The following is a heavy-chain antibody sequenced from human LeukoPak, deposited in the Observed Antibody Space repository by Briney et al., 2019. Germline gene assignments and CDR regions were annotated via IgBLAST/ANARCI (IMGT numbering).Heavy chain of an antibody. D-gene: IGHD3-9*01. J-gene: IGHJ4*02. CDR2: IYYSGST. CDR3: ARSLTGGGGNY. Sequence: SETLSLTCTVSGGSISSYYWSWIRQPPGKGLEWIGYIYYSGSTNYNPSPKSRVTISVDTSKNQFSLKLSSVTAADTAVYYCARSLTGGGGNYWGQGTLVTVSS. V-gene: IGHV4-59*01. CDR1: GGSISSYY.